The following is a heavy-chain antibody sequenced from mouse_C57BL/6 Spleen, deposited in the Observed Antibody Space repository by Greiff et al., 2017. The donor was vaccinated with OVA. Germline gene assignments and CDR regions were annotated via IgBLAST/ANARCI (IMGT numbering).Heavy chain of an antibody. CDR1: GFSLSTFGMG. J-gene: IGHJ3*01. CDR2: IWWDDDK. CDR3: ARIPYYSNDANWDGRFAY. D-gene: IGHD2-5*01. V-gene: IGHV8-8*01. Sequence: QVTLKESGPGILQPSQTLSLTCSFSGFSLSTFGMGVGWIRQPSGKGLEWLAHIWWDDDKYYNPALKSRLTISKDTSKNQVFLKIANVDTADTATYYCARIPYYSNDANWDGRFAYWGQGTLVTVSA.